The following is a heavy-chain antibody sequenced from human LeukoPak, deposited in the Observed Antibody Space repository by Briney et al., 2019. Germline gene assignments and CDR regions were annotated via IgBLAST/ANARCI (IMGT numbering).Heavy chain of an antibody. Sequence: SETLSLTCTVSAGSLSSYYWSWVRQSPGKGLEWIGYVYYSGATSYNPSLQRRVTISVDTSKNQFSLKVGSVTAADTAVYYCVKHGATRGFDYWGQGTLVTVSS. CDR1: AGSLSSYY. V-gene: IGHV4-59*08. CDR2: VYYSGAT. CDR3: VKHGATRGFDY. J-gene: IGHJ4*02.